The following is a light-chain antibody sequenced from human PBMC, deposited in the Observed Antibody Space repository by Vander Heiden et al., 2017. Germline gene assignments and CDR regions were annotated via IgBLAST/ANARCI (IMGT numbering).Light chain of an antibody. CDR3: QQLINAHPRST. CDR2: DAS. J-gene: IGKJ2*01. Sequence: EIVLTQSPAPLSLSQGPRATLSCGASQSVSRSLAWYQQKPGQAPWLLSYDASIRATGIEAMFSGSGCGTDFSLTINSREPEDCAVYYFQQLINAHPRSTFGQGTKLEIK. V-gene: IGKV3-11*01. CDR1: QSVSRS.